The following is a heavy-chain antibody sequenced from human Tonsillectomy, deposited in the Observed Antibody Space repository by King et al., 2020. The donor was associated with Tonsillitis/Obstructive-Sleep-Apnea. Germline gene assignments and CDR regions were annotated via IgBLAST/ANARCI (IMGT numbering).Heavy chain of an antibody. CDR2: IYYSGSV. V-gene: IGHV4-39*01. J-gene: IGHJ4*02. CDR3: TRLDDSGVYYFDC. Sequence: MQLQESGPGLVKPSETLSLTCTVSGGVISTRTHYWGWIRQPPGKGLEGIGSIYYSGSVHYAPSLKSRVTISVATAKNQFSLKLNSVTAADTAVYYCTRLDDSGVYYFDCWGQGTLVTVSS. CDR1: GGVISTRTHY. D-gene: IGHD3-22*01.